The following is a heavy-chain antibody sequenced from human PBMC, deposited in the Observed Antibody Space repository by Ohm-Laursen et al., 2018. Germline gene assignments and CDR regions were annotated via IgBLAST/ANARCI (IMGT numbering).Heavy chain of an antibody. V-gene: IGHV3-74*01. CDR2: INSDGSST. CDR3: ARGSGTPWGLYFDH. J-gene: IGHJ4*02. CDR1: AFTFSIYW. Sequence: SLRLSCAATAFTFSIYWMHWVRQAPGKGLAWVSRINSDGSSTSYADSVKGRFTISRDNAKNTLYLQMSTLTAEDTAVYYCARGSGTPWGLYFDHWGQGALVTVSS. D-gene: IGHD1/OR15-1a*01.